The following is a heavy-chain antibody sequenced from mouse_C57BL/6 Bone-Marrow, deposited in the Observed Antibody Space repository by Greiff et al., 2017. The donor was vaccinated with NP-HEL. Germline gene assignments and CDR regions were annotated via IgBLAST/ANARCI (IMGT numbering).Heavy chain of an antibody. V-gene: IGHV1-22*01. Sequence: VQLQQSGPELVKPGASVKMSCKASGYTFTDYNMHWVKQSHGKSLEWIGYINPNNGGTSYNQKFKGKATLTVNKSSSTAYMELRSLTSEDSAVYYCARGIYYGYYVEFAYWGQGTLVTVSA. CDR3: ARGIYYGYYVEFAY. J-gene: IGHJ3*01. D-gene: IGHD2-3*01. CDR2: INPNNGGT. CDR1: GYTFTDYN.